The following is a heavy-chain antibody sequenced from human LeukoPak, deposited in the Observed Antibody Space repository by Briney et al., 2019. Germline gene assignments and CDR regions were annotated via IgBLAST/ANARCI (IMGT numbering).Heavy chain of an antibody. V-gene: IGHV3-23*01. CDR1: GFTFSSYA. Sequence: GGSLRLSRAASGFTFSSYAMSWVRQAPGKGLEWVSAISGSGGSTYYADSVKGRFTISRDNSKNTLYLQMNSLRAEDTAVYYCAKEPSVEDWYVAGYYFDYWGQGTLVTVSS. D-gene: IGHD3/OR15-3a*01. CDR3: AKEPSVEDWYVAGYYFDY. CDR2: ISGSGGST. J-gene: IGHJ4*02.